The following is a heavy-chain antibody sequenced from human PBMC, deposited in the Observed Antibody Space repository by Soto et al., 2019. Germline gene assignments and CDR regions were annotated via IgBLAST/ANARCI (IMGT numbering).Heavy chain of an antibody. Sequence: GGSLRLSCAASGFTLSSYAMSWVRQAPGKGLEWVSAISGSGGSTYYADSVTGRFTISRDNSKNTLYLQMNSLRAEDTAVYYCATSYCSSTSCPDYWGQGTLVTVSS. CDR2: ISGSGGST. V-gene: IGHV3-23*01. J-gene: IGHJ4*02. CDR1: GFTLSSYA. CDR3: ATSYCSSTSCPDY. D-gene: IGHD2-2*01.